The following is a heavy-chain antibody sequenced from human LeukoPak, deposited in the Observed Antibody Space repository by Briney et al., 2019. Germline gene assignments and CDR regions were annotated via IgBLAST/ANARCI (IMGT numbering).Heavy chain of an antibody. CDR1: GGSISSGDYY. J-gene: IGHJ4*02. CDR3: ARQHCSGGRCFYNDY. CDR2: IYSSRST. V-gene: IGHV4-31*03. D-gene: IGHD2-15*01. Sequence: SETLSLTCTVSGGSISSGDYYWNWIRQHPGKGLEWIGYIYSSRSTYYNPSLKSRVTISVDTSKNQFSLNLRSMTVADTAVYYCARQHCSGGRCFYNDYWGQGTLVTVSS.